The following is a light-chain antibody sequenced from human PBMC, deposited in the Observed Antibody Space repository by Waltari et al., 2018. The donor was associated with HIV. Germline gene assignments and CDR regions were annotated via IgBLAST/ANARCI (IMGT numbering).Light chain of an antibody. Sequence: DIVMTQSPLSLPVTPGGPASISCRSSQSLLHSNGYNYLDWYLQKPGQSPQLLIYLGSNRATGVPHRFSGSGSGTDFTLKVSRVEAEDVGIYYCMQTLQTPITFGQGTRLEIK. CDR3: MQTLQTPIT. V-gene: IGKV2-28*01. J-gene: IGKJ5*01. CDR1: QSLLHSNGYNY. CDR2: LGS.